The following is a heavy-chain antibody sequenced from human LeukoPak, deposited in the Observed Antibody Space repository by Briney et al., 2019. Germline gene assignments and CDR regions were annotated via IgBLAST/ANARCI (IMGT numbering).Heavy chain of an antibody. CDR3: ARDGCSSTSCYGRGWFDP. CDR2: IYYSGST. J-gene: IGHJ5*02. CDR1: GCSISSGDYY. V-gene: IGHV4-30-4*01. Sequence: SETLSLTCTVSGCSISSGDYYWSWIRQPPGKGLERIGYIYYSGSTYYNPSLKSRVTISVDTSKNQFSLKLSSVTAADTAVYYCARDGCSSTSCYGRGWFDPWGQGTLVTVSS. D-gene: IGHD2-2*01.